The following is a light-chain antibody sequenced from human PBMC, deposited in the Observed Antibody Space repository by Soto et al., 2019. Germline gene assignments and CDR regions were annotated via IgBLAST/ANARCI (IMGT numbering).Light chain of an antibody. CDR1: SSDVGGYNY. J-gene: IGLJ3*02. V-gene: IGLV2-14*01. CDR2: EVS. CDR3: SSYTSSSPWV. Sequence: QSALTQPASVSGSPGQSITISCTGTSSDVGGYNYVSWYQQHPGKAPKLMIYEVSNRPSGVSNRFSGSKSGNTASLTILGLKAEEEADYYCSSYTSSSPWVFGGATKLTVL.